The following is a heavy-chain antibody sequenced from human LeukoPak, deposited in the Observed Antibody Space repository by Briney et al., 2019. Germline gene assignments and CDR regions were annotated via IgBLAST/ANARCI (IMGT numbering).Heavy chain of an antibody. Sequence: GGSLRLSCAASGFTFSSYGMHWVRQAPGKGLEWVAVISYDGSNKYYADSVKGRFTISRDNSKNTLYLQMNSLRAEDTAVYYCAKEDPKGVGAAEDDYWGQGTLVTVSS. J-gene: IGHJ4*02. CDR2: ISYDGSNK. CDR3: AKEDPKGVGAAEDDY. V-gene: IGHV3-30*18. CDR1: GFTFSSYG. D-gene: IGHD1-26*01.